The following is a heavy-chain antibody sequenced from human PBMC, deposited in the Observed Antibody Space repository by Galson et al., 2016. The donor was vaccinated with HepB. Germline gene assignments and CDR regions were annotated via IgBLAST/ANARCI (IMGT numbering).Heavy chain of an antibody. CDR2: ISPYSGNT. CDR1: GYTFLTYL. CDR3: ARSLYTLVSVPGW. J-gene: IGHJ1*01. Sequence: SVKVSCKASGYTFLTYLITWVRQAPGQGLECIGWISPYSGNTSYAQNFQGRVTLTTETSTSTAYMELRNLRSADTAVYYCARSLYTLVSVPGWWGQGTLITVSS. D-gene: IGHD3-10*02. V-gene: IGHV1-18*01.